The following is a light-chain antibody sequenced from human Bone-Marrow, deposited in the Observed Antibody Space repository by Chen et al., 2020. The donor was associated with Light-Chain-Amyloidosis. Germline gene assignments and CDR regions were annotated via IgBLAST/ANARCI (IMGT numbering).Light chain of an antibody. Sequence: ELVLTQSPGTLCLSPGEGANLSCRAIQTISSNYLTWYQQKFGQAPRLLIYGSCSRATGIPDRFTGSGSGTDFTLTINRLEPEDFEMYYCQQYGTSPLTFGGGTKVEIK. V-gene: IGKV3-20*01. CDR1: QTISSNY. CDR3: QQYGTSPLT. J-gene: IGKJ4*01. CDR2: GSC.